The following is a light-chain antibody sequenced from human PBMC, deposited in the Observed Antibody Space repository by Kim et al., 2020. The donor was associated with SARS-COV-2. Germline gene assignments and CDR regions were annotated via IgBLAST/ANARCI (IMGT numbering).Light chain of an antibody. CDR3: AAWDDGLNGQV. CDR2: SNS. CDR1: SSNIGSNS. J-gene: IGLJ2*01. V-gene: IGLV1-44*01. Sequence: GQRVTISCSGTSSNIGSNSVHWYRQLPQTAPKLLIYSNSHRPSGVPDRLSGSKSGASASLAISGLQFEDESIYHCAAWDDGLNGQVFGGGTQLTVL.